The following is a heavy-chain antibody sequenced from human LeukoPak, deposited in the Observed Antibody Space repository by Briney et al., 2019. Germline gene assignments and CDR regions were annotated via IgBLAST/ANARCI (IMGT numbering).Heavy chain of an antibody. CDR3: AKDHQVGATMGPYYFDY. CDR1: GFTFSSYG. Sequence: PGGSLRLSCAASGFTFSSYGMSWVRQAPGKGLEWVSAISGSGGSTYYADSVKGRFTISRDNSKNTLYLQMNSLRAEDTAVYYCAKDHQVGATMGPYYFDYWGQGTLVTVSS. D-gene: IGHD1-26*01. V-gene: IGHV3-23*01. CDR2: ISGSGGST. J-gene: IGHJ4*02.